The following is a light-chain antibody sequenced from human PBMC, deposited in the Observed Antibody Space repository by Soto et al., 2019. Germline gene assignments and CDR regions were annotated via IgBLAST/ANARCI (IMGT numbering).Light chain of an antibody. CDR2: DAS. CDR1: QSLSSW. J-gene: IGKJ1*01. V-gene: IGKV1-5*01. CDR3: QQYEEWPS. Sequence: DIQMTQCPSTLSASVGDRVTITCRASQSLSSWLAWYQQKPGKAPKLLIXDASSLESGVPSRFSGSGSGTEFTLTISSLQPEECAIYDCQQYEEWPSFGQGPRWIS.